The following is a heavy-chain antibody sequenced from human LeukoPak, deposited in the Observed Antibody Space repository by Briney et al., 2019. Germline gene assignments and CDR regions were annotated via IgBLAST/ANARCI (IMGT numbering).Heavy chain of an antibody. J-gene: IGHJ6*03. Sequence: KTGGSLRLSCAASGFTFSSYSMNWVRQAPGKGLEWVSSISTSSIYIYYADSVKGRFTISRDNAKNSLFLQMNSLRAEDTAVYYCARVRPDGVVIIRYYMDVWGKGTTVTVSS. V-gene: IGHV3-21*01. CDR3: ARVRPDGVVIIRYYMDV. CDR2: ISTSSIYI. D-gene: IGHD3-3*01. CDR1: GFTFSSYS.